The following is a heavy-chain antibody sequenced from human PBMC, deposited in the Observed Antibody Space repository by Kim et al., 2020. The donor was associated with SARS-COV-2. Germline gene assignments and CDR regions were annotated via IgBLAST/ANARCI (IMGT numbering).Heavy chain of an antibody. J-gene: IGHJ6*02. V-gene: IGHV3-30-3*01. CDR3: ARDNGLDV. CDR2: ISNDGNNK. Sequence: GGSLRLSCEASGFTFSSYDMHWVRQAPGKGLEWVAVISNDGNNKYYADSVKGRITISRDTSKNTLYLQVNRLRAEDTAVYYCARDNGLDVWGQGTTVIVSS. CDR1: GFTFSSYD. D-gene: IGHD2-8*01.